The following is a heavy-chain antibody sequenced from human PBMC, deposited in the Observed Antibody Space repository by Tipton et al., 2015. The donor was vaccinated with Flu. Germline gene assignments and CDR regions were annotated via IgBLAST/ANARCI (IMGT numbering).Heavy chain of an antibody. CDR2: INPDSGDT. CDR1: GYRFTGYC. Sequence: QLVQSGAEVKKPGASVKVSCKSSGYRFTGYCIHWVRQAPGQGLEWMGWINPDSGDTHYAQKLQGRVTMTRDTSISPAYMEMRRLKSDDTAVYYCARVLRQVVYDYWGQGTLVTVSS. D-gene: IGHD2-15*01. V-gene: IGHV1-2*02. CDR3: ARVLRQVVYDY. J-gene: IGHJ4*02.